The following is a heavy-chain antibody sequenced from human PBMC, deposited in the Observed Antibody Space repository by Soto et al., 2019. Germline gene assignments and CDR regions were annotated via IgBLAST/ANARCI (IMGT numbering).Heavy chain of an antibody. J-gene: IGHJ6*02. CDR1: GFTFSSYW. CDR2: IKQDGSEE. D-gene: IGHD6-13*01. CDR3: ARIAASGRGWDV. Sequence: EVQLVESGGGLVQPGGSLRLSCVDSGFTFSSYWMSWVRQAPVKGLEWVGNIKQDGSEENYADSVKGRFTISRDNAKNSMYLQMNSLRVEDTAVYYGARIAASGRGWDVWGQGTTVGVSS. V-gene: IGHV3-7*01.